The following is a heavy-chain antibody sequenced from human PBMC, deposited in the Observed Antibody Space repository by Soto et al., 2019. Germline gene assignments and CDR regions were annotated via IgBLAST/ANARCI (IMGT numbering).Heavy chain of an antibody. Sequence: SETLSLTCAVSGGSISSGGYSWGWIRQPPGKGLEWIGYIYHSGSTYYNPSLKSRVTISVDRSKNQFSLKLSSVTAADTAVYYCETAAEDAWFDYWGQGTLVTVSS. CDR1: GGSISSGGYS. CDR2: IYHSGST. CDR3: ETAAEDAWFDY. D-gene: IGHD6-25*01. J-gene: IGHJ4*02. V-gene: IGHV4-30-2*01.